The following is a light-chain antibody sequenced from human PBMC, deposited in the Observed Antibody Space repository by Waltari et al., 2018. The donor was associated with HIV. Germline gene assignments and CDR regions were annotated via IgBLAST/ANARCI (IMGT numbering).Light chain of an antibody. CDR3: QTWGSGIQV. CDR1: SGHSSYA. CDR2: LNNDGSH. J-gene: IGLJ1*01. Sequence: QLVLTQSPSASASLGASVKLPCTLSSGHSSYAIAWHQQQPEKGPRYLMKLNNDGSHTKGDGIPNRFSGSSSGAERYLTISSLQSEDEADYYCQTWGSGIQVFGSGTKVTVL. V-gene: IGLV4-69*01.